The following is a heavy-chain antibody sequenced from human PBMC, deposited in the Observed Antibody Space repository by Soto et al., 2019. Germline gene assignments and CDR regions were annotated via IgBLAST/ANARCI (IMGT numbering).Heavy chain of an antibody. CDR3: AREYGVGRNWFAP. J-gene: IGHJ5*02. CDR2: IWYDGSNK. CDR1: GFTFSSYG. V-gene: IGHV3-33*01. Sequence: GGSLRLSCAASGFTFSSYGMHWVRQAPGKGLEWVAVIWYDGSNKYYADSVKGRFTISRDNSKNTLYLQMNSLRAEDTAVYYCAREYGVGRNWFAPSGQGTLVPVSS. D-gene: IGHD2-8*01.